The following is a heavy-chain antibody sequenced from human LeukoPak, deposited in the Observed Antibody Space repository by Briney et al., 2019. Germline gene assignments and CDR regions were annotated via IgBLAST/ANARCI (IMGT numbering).Heavy chain of an antibody. CDR1: GYSISSGYY. D-gene: IGHD3-10*01. CDR3: AKVTESYGSGSRHNYYYCYMDV. Sequence: PSETLSLTCTVSGYSISSGYYWGWIRQPPGKGLEWIGSIYDSGSTYYNPSLKSRVTISVDMSKNQFSLKLSSVTAADTAVYYCAKVTESYGSGSRHNYYYCYMDVWGKGATVTISS. V-gene: IGHV4-38-2*02. J-gene: IGHJ6*03. CDR2: IYDSGST.